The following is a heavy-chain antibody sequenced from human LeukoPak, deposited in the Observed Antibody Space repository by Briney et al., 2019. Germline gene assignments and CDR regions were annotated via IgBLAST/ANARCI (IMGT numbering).Heavy chain of an antibody. Sequence: AASVKVSCKASGYTFTSYDINWVRQATGQGLEWMGWMNPNSGNTGYAQKFQGRVTMTRNTSISTAYMELSSLRSEDTAVYYRARDSVEMATITDYYYYYYYMDVWGKGTTVTVSS. V-gene: IGHV1-8*01. CDR2: MNPNSGNT. J-gene: IGHJ6*03. CDR3: ARDSVEMATITDYYYYYYYMDV. D-gene: IGHD5-24*01. CDR1: GYTFTSYD.